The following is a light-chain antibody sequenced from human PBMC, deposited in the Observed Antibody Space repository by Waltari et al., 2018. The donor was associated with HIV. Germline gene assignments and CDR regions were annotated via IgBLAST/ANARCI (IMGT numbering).Light chain of an antibody. J-gene: IGLJ1*01. Sequence: QSALTQPPSASGSPGQSVTISCTGTSSDVGGYNSVSGYQQHPGKVPKLRIYEVTKRTSGVPDRFAGSKAGNTASLTVSGLQAEDEADYYCSSDAGSNHVFGTGTKVTVL. V-gene: IGLV2-8*01. CDR2: EVT. CDR1: SSDVGGYNS. CDR3: SSDAGSNHV.